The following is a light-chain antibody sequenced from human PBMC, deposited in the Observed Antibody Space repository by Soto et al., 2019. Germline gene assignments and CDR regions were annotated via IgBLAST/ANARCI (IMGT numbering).Light chain of an antibody. CDR2: DAS. CDR3: QQNYGTPGT. J-gene: IGKJ1*01. Sequence: EIVLTQSPATLSLSPGERATLSCRASQSVSSYLAWYQQKPGQAPRLLIYDASNRATGIPARFSGSGSGTDFTLTISSLEPEDFATYYCQQNYGTPGTFGQGTKVDVK. CDR1: QSVSSY. V-gene: IGKV3-11*01.